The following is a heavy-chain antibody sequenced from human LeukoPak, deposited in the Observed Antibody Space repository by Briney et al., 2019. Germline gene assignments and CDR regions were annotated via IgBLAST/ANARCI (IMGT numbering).Heavy chain of an antibody. V-gene: IGHV4-59*02. CDR3: ARDRSGWIDF. Sequence: SETLSLTCTVSNYSVSAFYWSWIRQSPGKTLEWIGYIYHSGSTNYNPSLESRVSTSVDKSKNHFSLKMNSVTAADTAVYYCARDRSGWIDFWGQGTLVTVSS. CDR2: IYHSGST. D-gene: IGHD6-19*01. CDR1: NYSVSAFY. J-gene: IGHJ4*02.